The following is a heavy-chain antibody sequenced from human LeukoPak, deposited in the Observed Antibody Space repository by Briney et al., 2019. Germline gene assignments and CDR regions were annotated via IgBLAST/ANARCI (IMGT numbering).Heavy chain of an antibody. CDR2: IYYSGST. CDR3: AREDSSHFDY. Sequence: SETLSLTCTVSGGSISSYYWSWIRQPTGKGLEWIGYIYYSGSTNYNPSLKSRVTISVDTSKNQLSLKLSSVTAADTAVYYCAREDSSHFDYWGQGTLVTVSS. J-gene: IGHJ4*02. V-gene: IGHV4-59*01. D-gene: IGHD3-22*01. CDR1: GGSISSYY.